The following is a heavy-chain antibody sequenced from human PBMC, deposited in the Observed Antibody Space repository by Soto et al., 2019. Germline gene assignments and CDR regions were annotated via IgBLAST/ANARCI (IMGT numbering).Heavy chain of an antibody. CDR3: GKDSYGYVD. Sequence: ASVQVSCKASGYTFTSYGISWVRQAPGQGLDWMGWINTYNDDTKYAQRVQGRITVTTDTSTSTAYMELRSLTFDDTAVYYCGKDSYGYVDGGQGTLVTVSS. CDR2: INTYNDDT. CDR1: GYTFTSYG. J-gene: IGHJ4*02. V-gene: IGHV1-18*01. D-gene: IGHD5-18*01.